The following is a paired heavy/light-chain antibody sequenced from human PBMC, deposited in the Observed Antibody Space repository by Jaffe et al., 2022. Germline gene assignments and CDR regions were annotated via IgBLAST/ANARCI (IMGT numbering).Heavy chain of an antibody. V-gene: IGHV3-48*01. J-gene: IGHJ5*02. CDR1: GFTFSTYN. CDR2: ISRSGDNS. CDR3: GRTTAFDL. Sequence: EVQLVESGGGLVRPGESLRLSCAASGFTFSTYNMNWVRQAPGKGLEWVSFISRSGDNSNYADSVKGRFTISRDNAQNALYLQVNNLRVEDTAVYYCGRTTAFDLLGQGTLVTVSS. D-gene: IGHD1-1*01.
Light chain of an antibody. V-gene: IGKV1-17*03. Sequence: DIQMTQSPSAMSASVGDRVTITCRASQGINNHLVWFQQKPGKVPRRLIYASFSLESGVPSRFSGSGSGTEFTLTINSLQPEDFATYYCLQHNSFPLTFGGGTKVEIK. J-gene: IGKJ4*01. CDR1: QGINNH. CDR2: ASF. CDR3: LQHNSFPLT.